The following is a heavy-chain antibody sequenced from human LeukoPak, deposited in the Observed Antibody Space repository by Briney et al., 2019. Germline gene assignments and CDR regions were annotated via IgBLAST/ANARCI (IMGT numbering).Heavy chain of an antibody. Sequence: ASVKVSCKASGYTFTSYYIHWVRQAPGQGLEWVGAINPYDGTTTYAQKLQGRVTMTTDTSTSTAYMELRSLRSDDTAVYYCARGSQGGYGYWGQGTLVTVSS. CDR3: ARGSQGGYGY. V-gene: IGHV1-46*01. CDR1: GYTFTSYY. CDR2: INPYDGTT. D-gene: IGHD3-22*01. J-gene: IGHJ4*02.